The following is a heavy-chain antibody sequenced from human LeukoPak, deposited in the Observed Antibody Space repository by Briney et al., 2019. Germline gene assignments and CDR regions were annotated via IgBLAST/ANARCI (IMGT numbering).Heavy chain of an antibody. J-gene: IGHJ4*02. D-gene: IGHD3-22*01. CDR2: IIPIFGTA. Sequence: PVKVSCKASGGTFSSYAISWVRQAPGQGLEWMGGIIPIFGTANYAQKFQGRVTMTRDTSTSTVYMELSSLRSEDTAVYYCARGPHERSGYPDDWGQGTLVTVSS. CDR1: GGTFSSYA. CDR3: ARGPHERSGYPDD. V-gene: IGHV1-69*05.